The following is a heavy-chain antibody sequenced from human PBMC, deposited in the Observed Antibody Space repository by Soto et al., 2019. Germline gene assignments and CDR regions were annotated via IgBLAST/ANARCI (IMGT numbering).Heavy chain of an antibody. J-gene: IGHJ3*02. V-gene: IGHV3-23*01. CDR1: GFTFSSYA. CDR3: AKVICSGGSCYVFRYAFDI. Sequence: GGSLRLSCAASGFTFSSYAMSWVRQAPGKGLEWVSAISGSGGSTYYADSVKGRFTISRDNSKNTLYLQMNSLRAEDTAVYYCAKVICSGGSCYVFRYAFDIWGQGTMVTVSS. CDR2: ISGSGGST. D-gene: IGHD2-15*01.